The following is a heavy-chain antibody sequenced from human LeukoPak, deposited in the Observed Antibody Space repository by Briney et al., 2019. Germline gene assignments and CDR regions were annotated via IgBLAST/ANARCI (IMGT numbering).Heavy chain of an antibody. CDR1: GGSFSGYY. CDR3: ARMGPEMATIHDY. D-gene: IGHD5-24*01. V-gene: IGHV4-34*01. Sequence: SETLSLTCAVYGGSFSGYYWSWIRQPPGKGLEWIGEINHSGSTNYNPSLKSRVTISVDTSENQFSLKLSSVTAADTAVYYCARMGPEMATIHDYWGQGTLVTVSS. J-gene: IGHJ4*02. CDR2: INHSGST.